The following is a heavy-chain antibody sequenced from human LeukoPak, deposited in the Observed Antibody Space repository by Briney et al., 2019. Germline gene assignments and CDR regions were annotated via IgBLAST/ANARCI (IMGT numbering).Heavy chain of an antibody. CDR3: ATDYFESSGGYTLDY. V-gene: IGHV3-23*01. J-gene: IGHJ4*02. Sequence: PGGSLRLSCAASGFNFRTYAMSWVRQAPGKGLEWVSVVSGSGDTTHYAESVKGRFTISRDNSKSRLYLQMNSLRAEDTALYYCATDYFESSGGYTLDYWGRGTLVTVSS. CDR1: GFNFRTYA. D-gene: IGHD3-22*01. CDR2: VSGSGDTT.